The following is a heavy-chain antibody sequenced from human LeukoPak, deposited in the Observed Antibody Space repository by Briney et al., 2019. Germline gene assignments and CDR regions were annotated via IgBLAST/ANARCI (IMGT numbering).Heavy chain of an antibody. D-gene: IGHD2-15*01. CDR2: IYSGGST. J-gene: IGHJ2*01. V-gene: IGHV3-66*01. CDR3: ARGVQKILWSFFDL. CDR1: GFTVSSNY. Sequence: GGSLRLSCAASGFTVSSNYMSWVRQAPGKGLEWVSVIYSGGSTYYADSVKGRFTISRDNSKNTLYLQMNSLRAEDTAVYYCARGVQKILWSFFDLWGRGTLVTVSS.